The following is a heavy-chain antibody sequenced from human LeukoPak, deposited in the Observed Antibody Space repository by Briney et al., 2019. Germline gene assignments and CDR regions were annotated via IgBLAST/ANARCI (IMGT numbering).Heavy chain of an antibody. CDR3: ARAATVVKYYFDY. Sequence: PSETLSLTCTVSGGSISSSSYYWGWIRQPPGKGLEWIGSIYYSGSTYYNPSLKSRVTISVDTSKNQFSLKLSSVTAADTAVYYCARAATVVKYYFDYWGQGTLVTVSS. D-gene: IGHD4-23*01. V-gene: IGHV4-39*07. CDR2: IYYSGST. J-gene: IGHJ4*02. CDR1: GGSISSSSYY.